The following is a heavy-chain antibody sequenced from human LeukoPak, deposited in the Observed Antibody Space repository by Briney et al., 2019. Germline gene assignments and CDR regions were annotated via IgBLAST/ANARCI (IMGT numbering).Heavy chain of an antibody. V-gene: IGHV3-23*01. J-gene: IGHJ3*02. CDR2: MSGSGGST. CDR1: GFTFGNYG. Sequence: GGSLRLSCAASGFTFGNYGLNWVRQAPGKGLECVSAMSGSGGSTYYADSVKGRFTISRDNSKNTLSLQMNSLRAEDTAVYYCAKSRISMVRGVKLGDAFDIWGQGTMVTVSS. D-gene: IGHD3-10*01. CDR3: AKSRISMVRGVKLGDAFDI.